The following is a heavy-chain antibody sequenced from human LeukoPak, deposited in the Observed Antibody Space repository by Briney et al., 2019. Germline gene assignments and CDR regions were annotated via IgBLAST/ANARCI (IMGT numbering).Heavy chain of an antibody. CDR1: GFTFSSYG. D-gene: IGHD5-18*01. CDR2: IRYDGSNK. Sequence: GGSLRLSCAASGFTFSSYGMHWVRQAPGKGLEWVAFIRYDGSNKYYADSVKGRFTISRDNSKNTLYLQMNSLRAEDTSVYYCARGRGYSYGVFFDYWGQGTLVTVSS. CDR3: ARGRGYSYGVFFDY. J-gene: IGHJ4*02. V-gene: IGHV3-30*02.